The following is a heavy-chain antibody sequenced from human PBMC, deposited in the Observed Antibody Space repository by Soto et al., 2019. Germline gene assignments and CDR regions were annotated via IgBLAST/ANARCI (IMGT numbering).Heavy chain of an antibody. CDR2: ISGSGGST. CDR1: GFTFSSYA. Sequence: GGSLRLSCAASGFTFSSYAMSWVRQAPGKGLEWVSAISGSGGSTYYADSVKGRFTISRDNSKNTLYLQMNSLRAEDTAVYYCAKGGFGELFEDYYYYGMDVWGQGTTVTVSS. D-gene: IGHD3-10*01. CDR3: AKGGFGELFEDYYYYGMDV. J-gene: IGHJ6*02. V-gene: IGHV3-23*01.